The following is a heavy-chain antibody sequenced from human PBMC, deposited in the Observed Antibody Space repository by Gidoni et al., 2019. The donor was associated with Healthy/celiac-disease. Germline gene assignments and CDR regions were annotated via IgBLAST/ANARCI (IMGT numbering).Heavy chain of an antibody. Sequence: QVQLVQSGAEVKTPGSSVKVSCKASGGTFSSYTISWVRQAPGQGLEWMGRIIPILGIANYAQKFQGRVTITADKSTSTAYMELSSLRSEDTAVYYCASSQTLHWGHYFDYWGQGTLVTVSS. CDR1: GGTFSSYT. CDR3: ASSQTLHWGHYFDY. V-gene: IGHV1-69*02. CDR2: IIPILGIA. J-gene: IGHJ4*02. D-gene: IGHD7-27*01.